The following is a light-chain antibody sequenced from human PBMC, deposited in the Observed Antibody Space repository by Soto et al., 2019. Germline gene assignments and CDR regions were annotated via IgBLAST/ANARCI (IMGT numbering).Light chain of an antibody. J-gene: IGLJ1*01. V-gene: IGLV2-14*03. Sequence: QSALTQPASVSGSPGQSIAISCTGTSSDVGGFNYVSWYQQHPGKAPKFMIYDVSSRPSGVSDHFSGSKSGNTASLTISGLQAEDEADYYCASYTTSSTYVFGTGTKVTV. CDR1: SSDVGGFNY. CDR3: ASYTTSSTYV. CDR2: DVS.